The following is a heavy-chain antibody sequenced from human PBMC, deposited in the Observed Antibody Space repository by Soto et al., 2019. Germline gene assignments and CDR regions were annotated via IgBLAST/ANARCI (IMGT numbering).Heavy chain of an antibody. V-gene: IGHV3-23*01. Sequence: GGSLRLSCAASGFTFSSYAMSWVRQAPGKGLEWVSAISGSGGSTYYANSGKGRLHTSRDNSKNTLYLQMNSLRAEDTAVYYCAKDQVRDFWSGYGIDYWGQGTLVTVSS. CDR2: ISGSGGST. CDR3: AKDQVRDFWSGYGIDY. D-gene: IGHD3-3*01. J-gene: IGHJ4*02. CDR1: GFTFSSYA.